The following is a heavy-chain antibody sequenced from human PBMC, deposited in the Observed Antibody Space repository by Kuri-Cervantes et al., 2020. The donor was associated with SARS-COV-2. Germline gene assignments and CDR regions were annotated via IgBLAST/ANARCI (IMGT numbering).Heavy chain of an antibody. D-gene: IGHD6-13*01. CDR1: GFTFSSYA. CDR3: VKGSSSWYDFWFDP. Sequence: GESLKISCSASGFTFSSYAMHWVRQAPGKGLEYVSAISSNGGSTYYADSVKGRFTISRDNSKNTLYLQMSSLRAEDTAVYCCVKGSSSWYDFWFDPWGQGTLVTVSS. V-gene: IGHV3-64D*08. CDR2: ISSNGGST. J-gene: IGHJ5*02.